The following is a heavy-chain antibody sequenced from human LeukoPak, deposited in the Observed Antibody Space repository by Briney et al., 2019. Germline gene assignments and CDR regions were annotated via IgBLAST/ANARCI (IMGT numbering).Heavy chain of an antibody. CDR1: GYTFTGYY. D-gene: IGHD6-13*01. CDR2: INPNSGGT. J-gene: IGHJ4*02. V-gene: IGHV1-2*02. CDR3: AKDPGPPGSSSWYSPLYFDY. Sequence: GASVKVSCKASGYTFTGYYMHWVRQAPGQGLEWMGWINPNSGGTNYAQKFQGRVTMTRDTSISTAYMELSRLRSDDTAVYYCAKDPGPPGSSSWYSPLYFDYWGQGTLVTVSS.